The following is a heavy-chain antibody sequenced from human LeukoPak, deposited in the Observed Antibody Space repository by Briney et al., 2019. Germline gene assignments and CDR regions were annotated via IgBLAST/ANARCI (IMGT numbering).Heavy chain of an antibody. Sequence: PSETLSLTCSVSGGSISSSLYHWGWIRQPPGKGLEWIGNVFHSGNTYSSPSLQSRVAFSVDTSKNQFSLKLTSVTATDTAVYYCARQIVGTSWNYYYSYIDVWGKGTSVSVSS. CDR1: GGSISSSLYH. V-gene: IGHV4-39*01. J-gene: IGHJ6*03. D-gene: IGHD1-1*01. CDR2: VFHSGNT. CDR3: ARQIVGTSWNYYYSYIDV.